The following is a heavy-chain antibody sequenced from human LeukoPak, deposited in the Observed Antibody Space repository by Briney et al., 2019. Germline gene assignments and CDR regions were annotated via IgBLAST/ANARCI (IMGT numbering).Heavy chain of an antibody. Sequence: PGGSLRLSCAASGFTFSSYAMSWVRQAPGKGLEWVSSISSSSSYIYYADSVKGRFTISRDNAKNSLYLQMNSLRAEDTAVYYCARAGEVGYYYDSSGYYRDYWGQGTLVTVSS. V-gene: IGHV3-21*01. CDR3: ARAGEVGYYYDSSGYYRDY. J-gene: IGHJ4*02. D-gene: IGHD3-22*01. CDR2: ISSSSSYI. CDR1: GFTFSSYA.